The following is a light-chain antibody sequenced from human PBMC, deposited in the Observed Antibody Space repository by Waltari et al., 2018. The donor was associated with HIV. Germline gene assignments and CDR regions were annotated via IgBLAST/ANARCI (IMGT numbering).Light chain of an antibody. Sequence: QSVLTQPPSVSATPGQTINISCSGSRSNIGGNFVFWYQQVARTAPNLLVYRNDQRPSGVSDRFSGFRLGPSASLAISGLRSEDEGNYYCASWDDSLPGHVFGTGT. J-gene: IGLJ1*01. CDR2: RND. V-gene: IGLV1-47*01. CDR1: RSNIGGNF. CDR3: ASWDDSLPGHV.